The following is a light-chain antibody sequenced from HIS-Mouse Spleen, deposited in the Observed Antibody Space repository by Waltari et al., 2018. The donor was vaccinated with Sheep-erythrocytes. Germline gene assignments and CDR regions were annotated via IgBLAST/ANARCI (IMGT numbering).Light chain of an antibody. CDR3: CSYAGSYNHV. Sequence: QSALTQPRSVSGSPGQSVTISCTGTSSDVGGYNYVSWYQQHPGKAPKLMIYDVSKRPSGVTDRFSGSKAGNTASLTISGLQAEDEADYYCCSYAGSYNHVFGTGTKVTVL. CDR1: SSDVGGYNY. V-gene: IGLV2-11*01. CDR2: DVS. J-gene: IGLJ1*01.